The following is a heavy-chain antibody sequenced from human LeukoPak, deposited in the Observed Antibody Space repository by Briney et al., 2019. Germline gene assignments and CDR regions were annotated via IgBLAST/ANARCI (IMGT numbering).Heavy chain of an antibody. Sequence: GASVKVSCKISGYTLTEVSMHWVRQATGKGLEWMGGFDSADGEQIYAQKFQGRVTMSEDTSTDTAYMDLSSLRSEDTAVYYCATEVVGYGDVHYFDSWGQGTLVTVSS. CDR2: FDSADGEQ. CDR1: GYTLTEVS. V-gene: IGHV1-24*01. D-gene: IGHD4-17*01. J-gene: IGHJ4*02. CDR3: ATEVVGYGDVHYFDS.